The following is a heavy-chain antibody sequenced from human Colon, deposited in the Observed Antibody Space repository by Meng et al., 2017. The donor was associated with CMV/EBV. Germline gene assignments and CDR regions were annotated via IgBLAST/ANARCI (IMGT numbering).Heavy chain of an antibody. CDR1: GGSVKSGSDY. J-gene: IGHJ4*02. D-gene: IGHD2-21*02. CDR3: ARGKTMYGVTYYFDS. CDR2: VYYTGST. Sequence: SGGSVKSGSDYWSWIRQPPGKGLEWIGHVYYTGSTNYNPSLRGRVTMSMDTSKNQFSLMLNSVTAADTAVYYCARGKTMYGVTYYFDSWGLGTLVTVSS. V-gene: IGHV4-61*01.